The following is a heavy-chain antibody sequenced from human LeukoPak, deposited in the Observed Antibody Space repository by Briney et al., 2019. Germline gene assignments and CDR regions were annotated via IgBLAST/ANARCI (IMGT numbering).Heavy chain of an antibody. V-gene: IGHV3-21*04. Sequence: GGSLRLSCAASGFTFSNYSMNWVRQAPGKGLEWVSSISSSGSYIYYADSVKGRFTISRDNSKNTLYLQMNSLRAEDTAVYYCAKDLLVTEDYWGQGTLVTVSS. J-gene: IGHJ4*02. CDR3: AKDLLVTEDY. CDR1: GFTFSNYS. CDR2: ISSSGSYI. D-gene: IGHD5-18*01.